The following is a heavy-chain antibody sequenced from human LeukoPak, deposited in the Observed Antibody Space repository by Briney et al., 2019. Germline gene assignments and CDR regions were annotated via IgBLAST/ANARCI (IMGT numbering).Heavy chain of an antibody. V-gene: IGHV3-23*01. CDR1: GFPFSRFA. Sequence: GGSLRLSCAAPGFPFSRFAVTWVRQAPGKGLEWVSLGGGGGDTYYADSVKGRFTVSRDNSKNTLYLHMNSLRGEDTAVYYCAKGEGWELQSYYFDYWGQGTLVTVSS. J-gene: IGHJ4*02. CDR3: AKGEGWELQSYYFDY. CDR2: LGGGGGDT. D-gene: IGHD1-26*01.